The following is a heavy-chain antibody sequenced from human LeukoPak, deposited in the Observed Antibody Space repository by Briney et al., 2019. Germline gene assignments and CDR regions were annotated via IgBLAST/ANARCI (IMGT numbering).Heavy chain of an antibody. CDR3: AASPLGSGSYSDY. CDR2: IVVGSGNT. CDR1: GFTFTSSA. Sequence: GTSVKVSCKASGFTFTSSAMQWVRQARGQRLEWIGWIVVGSGNTNYAQKFQERVTITRDMSTSTAYMELSSLRSEDTAVYYCAASPLGSGSYSDYWGQGTLVTVSS. D-gene: IGHD3-10*01. V-gene: IGHV1-58*02. J-gene: IGHJ4*02.